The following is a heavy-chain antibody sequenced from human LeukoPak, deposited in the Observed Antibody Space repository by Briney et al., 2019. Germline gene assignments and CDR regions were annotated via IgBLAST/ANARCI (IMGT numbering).Heavy chain of an antibody. Sequence: WGSLRLSCAASEFTFRSYAMHWVRQAPGKGLEWVAIISYDGSSKYYADSVKGRFTISRDNAKNSLYLQMNSLRAEDTAVYYCARGQGRYCSSTSCSNVYYYYMDVWGKGTTVTVSS. CDR2: ISYDGSSK. J-gene: IGHJ6*03. CDR1: EFTFRSYA. V-gene: IGHV3-30*04. CDR3: ARGQGRYCSSTSCSNVYYYYMDV. D-gene: IGHD2-2*01.